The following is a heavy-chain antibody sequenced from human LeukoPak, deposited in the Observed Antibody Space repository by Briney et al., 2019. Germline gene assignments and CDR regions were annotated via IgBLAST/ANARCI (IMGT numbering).Heavy chain of an antibody. CDR3: ARDLAPFAPGNFDY. CDR2: INPNSGGT. V-gene: IGHV1-2*02. Sequence: ASVKVSCKASGYTFTGYYMHWVRQAPGQGLEWMGWINPNSGGTNYAQKFQGRVTMTRDTSISTAYKELSRLRSDDTAVYYCARDLAPFAPGNFDYWGQGTLVTVSS. CDR1: GYTFTGYY. J-gene: IGHJ4*02.